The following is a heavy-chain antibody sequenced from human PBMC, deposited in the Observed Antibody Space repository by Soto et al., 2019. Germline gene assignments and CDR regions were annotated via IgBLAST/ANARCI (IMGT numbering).Heavy chain of an antibody. CDR1: GGSISSGGYY. D-gene: IGHD1-26*01. CDR2: IYYSGST. V-gene: IGHV4-31*03. CDR3: ARGANHYGLYV. Sequence: QVQLQESGPGLVKPSQTLSLTCTVSGGSISSGGYYWSWIRQHPGKGLEWIGYIYYSGSTYYNPSFKSRVTTSVDTSKIQLSMKLWSLNAADTAVFYCARGANHYGLYVWGQGTLVTVSS. J-gene: IGHJ4*02.